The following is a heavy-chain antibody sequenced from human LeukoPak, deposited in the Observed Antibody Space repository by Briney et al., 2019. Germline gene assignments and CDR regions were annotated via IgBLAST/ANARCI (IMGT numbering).Heavy chain of an antibody. D-gene: IGHD6-19*01. CDR1: GGSFSGYY. J-gene: IGHJ4*02. CDR3: ARSSSGWYIIFDY. CDR2: VNHTGST. V-gene: IGHV4-34*01. Sequence: SETLSLTCAVYGGSFSGYYWSWIRQPPGKGLEWIGDVNHTGSTNYNPSLKSRVTISVDTSKNQFSLKLSSVTAADTAVYYCARSSSGWYIIFDYWGQGTLVTVSS.